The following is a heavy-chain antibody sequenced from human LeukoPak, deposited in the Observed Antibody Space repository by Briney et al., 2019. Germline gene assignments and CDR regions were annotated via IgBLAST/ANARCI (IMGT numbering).Heavy chain of an antibody. J-gene: IGHJ1*01. D-gene: IGHD3-22*01. CDR3: ARGDSGGYFQY. CDR1: GFTFHDHA. Sequence: GGSLRLSCAASGFTFHDHAMSWVRQAPGKGLEWVSGINWSGNSAGYTDSVKGRFTAFRDNAKNSLYLQMDSLRAEDTALYYCARGDSGGYFQYWGQGTLVTVSS. CDR2: INWSGNSA. V-gene: IGHV3-20*04.